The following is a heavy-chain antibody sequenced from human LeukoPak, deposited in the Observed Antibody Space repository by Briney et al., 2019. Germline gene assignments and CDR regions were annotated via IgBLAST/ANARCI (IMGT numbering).Heavy chain of an antibody. D-gene: IGHD5-12*01. Sequence: PSETLSPTCTVSGGSISSYYWSWIRQPPGKGLEWIGYIHYSGSTNYNPSLKSRVTISLDTSNNQFSLKLSSVTAADTAVYYCARMGGYSGYATHWGQGTLVTVSS. CDR3: ARMGGYSGYATH. CDR1: GGSISSYY. CDR2: IHYSGST. J-gene: IGHJ4*02. V-gene: IGHV4-59*08.